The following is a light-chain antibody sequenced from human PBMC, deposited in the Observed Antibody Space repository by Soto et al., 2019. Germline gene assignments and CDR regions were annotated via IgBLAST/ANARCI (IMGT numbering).Light chain of an antibody. Sequence: EIALTQSPGTLSLSPGERATLSCRARQSVSSNYLAWYQQKSGQAPKLLIYGASSGATGIPDRFSGSGSGTDFTLTISRLEPEDFAVYYCQQYGSSPRTFGQGTKVEIK. CDR2: GAS. CDR3: QQYGSSPRT. CDR1: QSVSSNY. V-gene: IGKV3-20*01. J-gene: IGKJ1*01.